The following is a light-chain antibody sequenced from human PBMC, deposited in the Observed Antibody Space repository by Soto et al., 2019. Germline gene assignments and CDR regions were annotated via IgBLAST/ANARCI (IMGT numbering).Light chain of an antibody. CDR2: GAS. CDR1: QSVSSN. J-gene: IGKJ5*01. Sequence: EIVMTQSPATLSVSPGERATLSCRASQSVSSNLAWYQQKPGQAPRLLIYGASTRATGIPARFSGSGSGTEFTPTISSLQSEDVAVYWCQQYNNWPLTFGPGTRLEIK. V-gene: IGKV3-15*01. CDR3: QQYNNWPLT.